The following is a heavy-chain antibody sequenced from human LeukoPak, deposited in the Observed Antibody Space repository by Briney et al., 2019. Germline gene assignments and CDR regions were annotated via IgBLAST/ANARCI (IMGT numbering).Heavy chain of an antibody. CDR1: GFTVSSNF. D-gene: IGHD2-2*01. CDR2: IYSGGST. Sequence: GGSLRLSCAASGFTVSSNFMSWVRQAPGKGLEWVSVIYSGGSTYYADSVKGRFTISRDNSKNTLYLQMNSLRAEDTAVYYCARRQVVPAAPTAMVSGPVDYWGQGTLVTVSS. V-gene: IGHV3-53*01. J-gene: IGHJ4*02. CDR3: ARRQVVPAAPTAMVSGPVDY.